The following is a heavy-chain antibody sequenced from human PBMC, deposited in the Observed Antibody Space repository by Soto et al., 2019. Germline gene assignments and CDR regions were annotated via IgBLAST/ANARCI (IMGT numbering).Heavy chain of an antibody. Sequence: ASVKVSCKASGYTFTSYGISWVRQAPGQGLEWMGWISAYNGNTNYAQKLQGRVTMTTDTSTSTAYMELRSLRSDDTAVYYCAREGLVAVAAEGYYYYYGMDVWGQGTTVTVSS. D-gene: IGHD6-19*01. J-gene: IGHJ6*02. CDR3: AREGLVAVAAEGYYYYYGMDV. V-gene: IGHV1-18*01. CDR2: ISAYNGNT. CDR1: GYTFTSYG.